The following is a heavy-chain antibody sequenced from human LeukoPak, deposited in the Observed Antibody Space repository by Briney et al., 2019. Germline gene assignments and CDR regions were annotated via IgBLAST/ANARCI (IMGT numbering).Heavy chain of an antibody. CDR1: GITLSNYG. CDR2: ISDSGGRT. Sequence: GGSLRLSCAVSGITLSNYGMSWVRQAPGKGLEWVAGISDSGGRTNYADSVKGRFTISRDNPKNTLYLQMNSLRAEDTAVYFCAKRGVVIRVILVGFHKEAYCFDSWGQGALVTISS. J-gene: IGHJ4*02. V-gene: IGHV3-23*01. CDR3: AKRGVVIRVILVGFHKEAYCFDS. D-gene: IGHD3-22*01.